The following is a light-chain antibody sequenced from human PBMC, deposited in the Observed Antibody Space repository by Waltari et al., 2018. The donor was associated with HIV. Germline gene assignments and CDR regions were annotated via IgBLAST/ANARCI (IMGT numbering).Light chain of an antibody. CDR3: CSYASGSTFV. J-gene: IGLJ1*01. Sequence: QSALTQPASVAGSPGPAITILWPGNSRDHRRYDLVSWYPQHPGKAPKVMIYEVSKRPPGVSNRFSGSKSGNTASLIISGLQAEDEADYYCCSYASGSTFVFGTGTKVTVL. V-gene: IGLV2-23*02. CDR2: EVS. CDR1: SRDHRRYDL.